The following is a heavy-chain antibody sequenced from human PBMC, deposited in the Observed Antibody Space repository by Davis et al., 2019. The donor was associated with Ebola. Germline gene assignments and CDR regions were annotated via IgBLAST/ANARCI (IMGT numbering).Heavy chain of an antibody. CDR3: ARDTVVPAARFYYGMDV. CDR2: ISGSGGST. V-gene: IGHV3-23*01. J-gene: IGHJ6*02. CDR1: GFTFSSYA. D-gene: IGHD2-2*01. Sequence: PGGSLRLSCAASGFTFSSYAMSWVRQAPGKGLEWVSAISGSGGSTYYADSVKGRFTISRDNSKNTLYLQMNSLRAEDTAVYYCARDTVVPAARFYYGMDVWGQGTTVTVSS.